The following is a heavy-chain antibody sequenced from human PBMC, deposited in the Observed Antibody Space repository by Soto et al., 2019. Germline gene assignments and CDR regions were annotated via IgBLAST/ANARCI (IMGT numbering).Heavy chain of an antibody. Sequence: SQTLSLTCAISGDSVSSNSAAWNWIRQSPSRGLEWLGRTYYRSKWYNDYAVSVKSRITINPDTSKNQFSLQLNSVTPEDTAVYYCARDKAERSSSGELIPEIYGMDVWGQGTTVTVSS. J-gene: IGHJ6*02. CDR1: GDSVSSNSAA. D-gene: IGHD6-13*01. CDR2: TYYRSKWYN. V-gene: IGHV6-1*01. CDR3: ARDKAERSSSGELIPEIYGMDV.